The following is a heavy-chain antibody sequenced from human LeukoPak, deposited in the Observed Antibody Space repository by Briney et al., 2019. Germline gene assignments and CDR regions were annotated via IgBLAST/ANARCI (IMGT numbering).Heavy chain of an antibody. D-gene: IGHD3-3*01. CDR1: GFTVSSNY. J-gene: IGHJ5*02. Sequence: HPGGSLRLSCAASGFTVSSNYMSWVRQAPGKGLEWVSVIYSGGSTYYADSVKGRFTISRDNSKNTLYLQMNSLRAEDTAVYYCARERDVYDFRSGYSPGWFDPWGQGTLVTVSS. V-gene: IGHV3-66*01. CDR2: IYSGGST. CDR3: ARERDVYDFRSGYSPGWFDP.